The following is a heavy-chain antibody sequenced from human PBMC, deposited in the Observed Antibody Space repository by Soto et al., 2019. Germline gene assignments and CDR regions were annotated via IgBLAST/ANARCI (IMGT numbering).Heavy chain of an antibody. D-gene: IGHD3-3*01. Sequence: PSETLSLTCAVSNGSINSGGFSWNWIRQPPGKGLVWIGSISHSGTTYYNPSLKNRVTISLDESKTQFSLNLISATAADTAVYYCARGYDFLSWLGGMDVWGQGTTVTVSS. CDR3: ARGYDFLSWLGGMDV. CDR1: NGSINSGGFS. J-gene: IGHJ6*02. CDR2: ISHSGTT. V-gene: IGHV4-30-2*01.